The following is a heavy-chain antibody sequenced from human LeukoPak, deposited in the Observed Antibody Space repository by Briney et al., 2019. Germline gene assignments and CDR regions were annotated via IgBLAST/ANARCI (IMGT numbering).Heavy chain of an antibody. V-gene: IGHV3-21*01. CDR1: GFSFNTYS. Sequence: GGSLRLSCAASGFSFNTYSMNWVRQAPGKGLEWVSFIFSSSTYIYYTDSVKGRFTISRDKAKKSLYLQMNSLRAEDTAVYYCARDGAMITFGGWHKSYYFDYWGQGTLVTVSS. CDR3: ARDGAMITFGGWHKSYYFDY. D-gene: IGHD3-16*01. J-gene: IGHJ4*02. CDR2: IFSSSTYI.